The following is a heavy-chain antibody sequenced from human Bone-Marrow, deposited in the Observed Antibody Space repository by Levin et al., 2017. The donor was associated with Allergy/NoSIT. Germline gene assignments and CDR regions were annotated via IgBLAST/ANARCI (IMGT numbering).Heavy chain of an antibody. CDR3: ATYTRVSGERSLHY. D-gene: IGHD3-3*01. J-gene: IGHJ4*02. Sequence: ASVKVSCKASGYTFTSYDINWVRQATGQGLEWMGWMNPNSGNTGYAQKFQGRVTMTRNTSISTAYMELSSVRSEDTAVYYCATYTRVSGERSLHYWGQGTLVTVSS. V-gene: IGHV1-8*01. CDR1: GYTFTSYD. CDR2: MNPNSGNT.